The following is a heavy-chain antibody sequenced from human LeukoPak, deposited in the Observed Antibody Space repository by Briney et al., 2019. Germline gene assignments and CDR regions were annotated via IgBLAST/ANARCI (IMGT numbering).Heavy chain of an antibody. D-gene: IGHD3-22*01. CDR3: ARGEYYYDSSGYLEKIDY. Sequence: SETLSLTCTVSGGSISSSSYYWGWIRQPPGKGLEWIGSIYYSGSTYYNPSLKSRVTISVDTSKNQFSLKLSSVTAADTAVYYCARGEYYYDSSGYLEKIDYWGQGTPVTVSS. V-gene: IGHV4-39*07. CDR2: IYYSGST. CDR1: GGSISSSSYY. J-gene: IGHJ4*02.